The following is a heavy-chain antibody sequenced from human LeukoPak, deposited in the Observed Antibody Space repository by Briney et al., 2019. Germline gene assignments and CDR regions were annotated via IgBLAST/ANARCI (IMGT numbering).Heavy chain of an antibody. CDR3: ARGPQTYYDILTGLSF. D-gene: IGHD3-9*01. CDR2: INHSGST. V-gene: IGHV4-34*01. Sequence: SETLSLTCAVYGGSFSCYYWSWIRQPPGKGLEWIGEINHSGSTNYNPSLESRVTISGDTSKKQFSLKLSSVTAADTAVYYCARGPQTYYDILTGLSFWGQGTLVTISS. J-gene: IGHJ4*02. CDR1: GGSFSCYY.